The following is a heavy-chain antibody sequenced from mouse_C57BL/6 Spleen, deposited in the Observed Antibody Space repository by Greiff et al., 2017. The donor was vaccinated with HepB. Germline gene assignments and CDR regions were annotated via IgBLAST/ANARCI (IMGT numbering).Heavy chain of an antibody. CDR3: AGTVVAYLDY. J-gene: IGHJ2*01. Sequence: EVQLVESGGGLVKPGGSLKLSCAASGFTFSSYAMSWVRQTPEKRLEWVATISDGGSYTYYPDNVKGRFTISRDKSKSNLYLQMSHLKSEDTAMYYCAGTVVAYLDYWGQGTTLTVSS. V-gene: IGHV5-4*01. D-gene: IGHD1-1*01. CDR1: GFTFSSYA. CDR2: ISDGGSYT.